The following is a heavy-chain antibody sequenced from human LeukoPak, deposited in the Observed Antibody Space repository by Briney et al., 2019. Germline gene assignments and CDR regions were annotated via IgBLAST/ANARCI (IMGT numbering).Heavy chain of an antibody. CDR1: GGSISSGGYS. J-gene: IGHJ4*02. V-gene: IGHV4-30-2*01. CDR2: IYHSGST. CDR3: ARDSMGYFDY. Sequence: PSQTLSLTCAVSGGSISSGGYSWSWIRQPPGKGLEWIGYIYHSGSTYYNPSLKSRVTISVGRSKNQFSLKLSSVTAVDTAVYYCARDSMGYFDYWGQGTLVTVSS. D-gene: IGHD2-2*01.